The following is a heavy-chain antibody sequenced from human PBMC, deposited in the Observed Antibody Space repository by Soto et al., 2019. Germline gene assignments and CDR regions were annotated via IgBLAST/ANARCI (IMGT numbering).Heavy chain of an antibody. Sequence: SETLSLTCTVSGGSISSSSYYWGWIRQPPGKGLEWIGSIYYSGSTYYNPSLKGRVTISVDTYKNLFSLKLSSVTAADTAVYYCARSPGGWNYYYYYGMDVWGQGTTVTVSS. CDR1: GGSISSSSYY. CDR2: IYYSGST. D-gene: IGHD1-1*01. J-gene: IGHJ6*02. V-gene: IGHV4-39*01. CDR3: ARSPGGWNYYYYYGMDV.